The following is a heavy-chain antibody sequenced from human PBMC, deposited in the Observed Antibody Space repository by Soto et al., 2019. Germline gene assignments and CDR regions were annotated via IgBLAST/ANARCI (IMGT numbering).Heavy chain of an antibody. Sequence: QVQLVESGGGVVQPGRSLRLSCAASGFTFSNYXXXXXXXXXXXXXXXVAVISYDGSNKYYADSVKGRFTISRDNSKXXXXXXXXXXXXXXXXXXXXXXXXXXXXXXXXXDIWGQGTMVTVSS. CDR2: ISYDGSNK. V-gene: IGHV3-30*03. J-gene: IGHJ3*02. CDR3: XXXXXXXXXXXXXDI. CDR1: GFTFSNYX.